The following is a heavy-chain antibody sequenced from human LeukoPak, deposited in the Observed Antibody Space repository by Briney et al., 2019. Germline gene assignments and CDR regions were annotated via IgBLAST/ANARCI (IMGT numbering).Heavy chain of an antibody. CDR2: ISSSSSTI. D-gene: IGHD2-2*01. V-gene: IGHV3-48*01. CDR3: ARDRHSLVPAASDAFDI. Sequence: GGSLRLSCAASGFTFSSYAMHWVRQAPGKGLEWVSYISSSSSTIYYADSVKGRFTISRDNAKNSLYLQMNSLRAEDTAVYYCARDRHSLVPAASDAFDIWGQGTMVTVSS. J-gene: IGHJ3*02. CDR1: GFTFSSYA.